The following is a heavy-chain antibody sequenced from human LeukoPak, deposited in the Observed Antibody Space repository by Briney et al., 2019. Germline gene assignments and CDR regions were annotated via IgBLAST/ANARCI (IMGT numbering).Heavy chain of an antibody. CDR1: GGSLSGYY. V-gene: IGHV4-34*01. J-gene: IGHJ4*01. Sequence: SETLSLTCAVFGGSLSGYYWTWSRQPPGKGLGWVGEINHSGNTDYSPSLKRRVTISVDTSKNHFSLRLTSVTAADTAVYYCARGQLLQRNWGHGTLVTVSS. CDR2: INHSGNT. CDR3: ARGQLLQRN. D-gene: IGHD1-26*01.